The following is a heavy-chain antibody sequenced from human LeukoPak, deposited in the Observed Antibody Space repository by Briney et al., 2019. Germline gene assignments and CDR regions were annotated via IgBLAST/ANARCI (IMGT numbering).Heavy chain of an antibody. Sequence: SETLSLTCTVSGGSVSSGSYYWSWIRQPPGKGLEWIGYIYYSGSTNYNPSLKSRVTISVDTSKNQFSLKLSSVTAADTAVYYCAILSLYCSSTSCYLGHFDYWGQGTLVTVSS. J-gene: IGHJ4*02. CDR3: AILSLYCSSTSCYLGHFDY. V-gene: IGHV4-61*01. D-gene: IGHD2-2*01. CDR1: GGSVSSGSYY. CDR2: IYYSGST.